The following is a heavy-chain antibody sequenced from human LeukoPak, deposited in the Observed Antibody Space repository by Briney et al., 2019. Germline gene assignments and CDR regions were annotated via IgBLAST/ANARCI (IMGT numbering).Heavy chain of an antibody. Sequence: GGYLRFSGAGSGFTFSSYWMSWDRQAPGKGLEWMANIKQDGSEKYYVDSVKGRFTISRDNAKNSLYLKMNSLRAEDTAVYYCARGDGIKAAFDIWGQGTMVTVSS. CDR3: ARGDGIKAAFDI. CDR1: GFTFSSYW. J-gene: IGHJ3*02. CDR2: IKQDGSEK. D-gene: IGHD3-10*01. V-gene: IGHV3-7*01.